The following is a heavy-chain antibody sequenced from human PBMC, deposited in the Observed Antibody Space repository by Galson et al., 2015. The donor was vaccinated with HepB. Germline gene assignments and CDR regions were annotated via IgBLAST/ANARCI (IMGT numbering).Heavy chain of an antibody. CDR1: GDSVPSNSAA. D-gene: IGHD4-17*01. CDR3: ARWRHDSGDFDY. CDR2: TYYRSKWYN. V-gene: IGHV6-1*01. J-gene: IGHJ4*02. Sequence: CAISGDSVPSNSAAWNWIRQSPSRGLEWLGRTYYRSKWYNDYAVSVESQITINPDTSKNQFSLQLNSVTPEDTAVYYCARWRHDSGDFDYWSQGALVTVSS.